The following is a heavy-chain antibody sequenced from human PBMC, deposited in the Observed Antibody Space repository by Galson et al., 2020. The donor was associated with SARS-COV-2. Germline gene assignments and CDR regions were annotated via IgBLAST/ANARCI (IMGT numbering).Heavy chain of an antibody. CDR1: GFLFGSYD. CDR3: ARGRLVGSTMAWLDP. Sequence: GGSLRLSCEGSGFLFGSYDMNWVRQAPGKGLEWVAMISYNGREEYYLDSVKGRFSVSRDNSKNTLYLEMNSLRPADTALYYCARGRLVGSTMAWLDPWGQGAPVTVSS. CDR2: ISYNGREE. J-gene: IGHJ5*02. V-gene: IGHV3-30*03. D-gene: IGHD1-26*01.